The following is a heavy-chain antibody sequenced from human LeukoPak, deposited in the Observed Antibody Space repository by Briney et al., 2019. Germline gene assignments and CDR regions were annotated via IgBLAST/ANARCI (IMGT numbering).Heavy chain of an antibody. V-gene: IGHV4-39*07. CDR1: GGSISSSSYY. D-gene: IGHD3-10*01. CDR2: IYYSGST. Sequence: SETLSLTCTVSGGSISSSSYYWGWIRQPPGKGLEWIGSIYYSGSTYYNPSLKSRVTISVDTSKNQFSLKLSSVTAADTAVYYCARVGYFGSGNYYNDRGAFDYWGQGTLVTVSS. CDR3: ARVGYFGSGNYYNDRGAFDY. J-gene: IGHJ4*02.